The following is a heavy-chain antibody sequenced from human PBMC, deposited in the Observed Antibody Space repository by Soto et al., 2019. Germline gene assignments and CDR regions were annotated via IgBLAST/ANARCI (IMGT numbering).Heavy chain of an antibody. CDR1: GGTFSSYA. CDR2: IIPIFGTA. V-gene: IGHV1-69*13. CDR3: ARDWAVVPAAIRDLVHYYYGMDV. J-gene: IGHJ6*02. Sequence: ASVKVSCKASGGTFSSYAISWVRQAPGQGLEWMGGIIPIFGTANYAQKFQGRVTITADESTSTAYMELSSLRSEDTAVYYCARDWAVVPAAIRDLVHYYYGMDVWCQGTTGT. D-gene: IGHD2-2*02.